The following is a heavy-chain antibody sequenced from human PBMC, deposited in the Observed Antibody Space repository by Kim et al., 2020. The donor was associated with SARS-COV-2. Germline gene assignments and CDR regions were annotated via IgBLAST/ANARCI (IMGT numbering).Heavy chain of an antibody. D-gene: IGHD5-18*01. CDR2: FSGSVGST. CDR3: AKGLDTAIIAYDA. Sequence: GGSLRLSCAASGFTFSSYAMSWVRQAPGKGLEWVSSFSGSVGSTYYADSVKGRFTISRDNSKNTLYLQMNSLRAEDTAVYYCAKGLDTAIIAYDAWGQGTLVTVSS. V-gene: IGHV3-23*01. CDR1: GFTFSSYA. J-gene: IGHJ5*02.